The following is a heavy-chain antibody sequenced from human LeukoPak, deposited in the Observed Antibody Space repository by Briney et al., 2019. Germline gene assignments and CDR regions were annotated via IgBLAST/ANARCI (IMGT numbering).Heavy chain of an antibody. CDR2: INTNTGNP. V-gene: IGHV7-4-1*01. CDR1: GYTFTSYA. Sequence: ASVKVSCKASGYTFTSYAMNWVRQAPGQGLEWMGWINTNTGNPTYAQGFTGRFVFSLDTSVSTAYLQICSLKAEDTAVYYCARTFIPIAAAGTGFDYWGQGTLVTVSS. J-gene: IGHJ4*02. CDR3: ARTFIPIAAAGTGFDY. D-gene: IGHD6-13*01.